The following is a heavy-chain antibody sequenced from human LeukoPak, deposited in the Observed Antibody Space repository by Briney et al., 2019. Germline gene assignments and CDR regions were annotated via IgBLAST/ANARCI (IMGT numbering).Heavy chain of an antibody. CDR2: IYYSGST. CDR3: ARRVYGGKMHRWFDP. Sequence: PSETLSLTCTVSGGSISSSSYYWGWIRQPPGKGLEWIGSIYYSGSTYYNPSLKSRVTISVDTYKNQFSLKLSSVTAADTAVYYCARRVYGGKMHRWFDPWGQGTLVTVSS. J-gene: IGHJ5*02. V-gene: IGHV4-39*01. D-gene: IGHD4-23*01. CDR1: GGSISSSSYY.